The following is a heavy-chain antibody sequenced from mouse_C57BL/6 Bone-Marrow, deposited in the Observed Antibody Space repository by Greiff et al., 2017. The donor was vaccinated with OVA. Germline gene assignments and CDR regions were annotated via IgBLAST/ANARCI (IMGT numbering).Heavy chain of an antibody. D-gene: IGHD2-5*01. CDR3: ARRSYYSNWYFDV. CDR2: ISSGSSTI. V-gene: IGHV5-17*01. J-gene: IGHJ1*03. Sequence: DVMLVESGGGLVKPGGSLKLSCAASGFTFSDYGMHWVRQAPEKGLEWVAYISSGSSTIYYADTVKGRFTISRDNAKNTLFLQMTSLRSEDTAMYYCARRSYYSNWYFDVWGTGTTVTVSS. CDR1: GFTFSDYG.